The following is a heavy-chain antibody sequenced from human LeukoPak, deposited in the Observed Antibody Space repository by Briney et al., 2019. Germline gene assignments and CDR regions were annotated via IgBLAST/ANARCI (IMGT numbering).Heavy chain of an antibody. CDR1: GYTFTSYA. Sequence: EASVKVSCKASGYTFTSYAMHWVRQAPGQRLEWMGWINAGNGNTKYSQKFQGRVTITRDTSASTAYMELSSLRSGDTAVYYCARDPLEYQLLSHYYYYGMDVWGQGTTVTVSS. J-gene: IGHJ6*02. D-gene: IGHD2-2*01. CDR3: ARDPLEYQLLSHYYYYGMDV. V-gene: IGHV1-3*01. CDR2: INAGNGNT.